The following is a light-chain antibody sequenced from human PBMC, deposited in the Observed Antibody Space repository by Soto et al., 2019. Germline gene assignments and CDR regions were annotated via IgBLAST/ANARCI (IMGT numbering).Light chain of an antibody. Sequence: QSALTQPASVSDSPGQSITISCTGTSSDVGGSNFVSWYQQHPGKPPKLIIYDVANRPPGVSNRFSGSKSGSTASLIISRLQTEDEADYYCVSYTSSTTYVFGTGTKATVL. V-gene: IGLV2-14*03. J-gene: IGLJ1*01. CDR2: DVA. CDR1: SSDVGGSNF. CDR3: VSYTSSTTYV.